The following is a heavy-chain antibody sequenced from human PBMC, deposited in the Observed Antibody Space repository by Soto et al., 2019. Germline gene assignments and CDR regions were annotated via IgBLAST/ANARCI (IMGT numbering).Heavy chain of an antibody. D-gene: IGHD1-26*01. CDR3: ARDVGSYLPFDY. J-gene: IGHJ4*02. Sequence: SETLSLTCTVSGGSVSSGSYYWSWIRQPPGKGLEWIGYIYTSGSTNYNPSLKSRVTMSVDTSKNQFSLKLSSVTAADTAVYYCARDVGSYLPFDYWGQGTLVTVSS. CDR1: GGSVSSGSYY. V-gene: IGHV4-61*01. CDR2: IYTSGST.